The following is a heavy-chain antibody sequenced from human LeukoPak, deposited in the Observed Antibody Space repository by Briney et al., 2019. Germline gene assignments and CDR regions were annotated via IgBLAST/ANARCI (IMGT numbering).Heavy chain of an antibody. CDR1: GYTFTSYA. D-gene: IGHD5-12*01. CDR3: ARDRDSGYDRNYFDY. Sequence: ASVTVSCKASGYTFTSYAMHWVRQAPGQRLEWMGWINAGNGNTKYSQKFQGRVTITRDTSASTAYMELSSLRSEDTAVYYCARDRDSGYDRNYFDYWSQGTLVTVSS. V-gene: IGHV1-3*01. CDR2: INAGNGNT. J-gene: IGHJ4*02.